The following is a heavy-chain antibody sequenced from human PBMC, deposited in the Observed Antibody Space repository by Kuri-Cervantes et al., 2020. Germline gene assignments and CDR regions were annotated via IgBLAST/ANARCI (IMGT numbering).Heavy chain of an antibody. V-gene: IGHV4-30-4*08. Sequence: SETLSLTCTVSGDSISSGDHYWSWIRQPPGKGLEWIGYIYYSGSTFYNPSLKSRVTILVDTSKNQLSLKLNSLTAADTAVYYCARVPRYLRYFDWYSINYFDYWGQGTLVTVSS. D-gene: IGHD3-9*01. CDR1: GDSISSGDHY. CDR3: ARVPRYLRYFDWYSINYFDY. J-gene: IGHJ4*02. CDR2: IYYSGST.